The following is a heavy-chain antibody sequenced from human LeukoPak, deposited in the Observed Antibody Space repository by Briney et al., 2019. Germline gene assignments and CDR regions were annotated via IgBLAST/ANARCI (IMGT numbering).Heavy chain of an antibody. Sequence: GGSLRLSCAASGFTFSSYAMNWVRQAPGKGLEWVSAISGSGGTTYYADSVKGRFTISRDNSKNTLYLQMNSLRAEDTALYYCARDRGSYYIDFWGQGTPVTVSS. CDR3: ARDRGSYYIDF. J-gene: IGHJ4*02. CDR2: ISGSGGTT. V-gene: IGHV3-23*01. D-gene: IGHD1-1*01. CDR1: GFTFSSYA.